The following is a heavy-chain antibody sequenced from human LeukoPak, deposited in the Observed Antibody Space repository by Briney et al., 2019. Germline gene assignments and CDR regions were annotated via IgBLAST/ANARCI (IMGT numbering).Heavy chain of an antibody. J-gene: IGHJ6*03. CDR1: GGSISSSHYY. D-gene: IGHD3-3*01. CDR3: ARQISDYYYYYIDV. CDR2: IYYSGTT. Sequence: SETLSLTCTVSGGSISSSHYYWGWIRQPPGKGLEWIGTIYYSGTTYYNPSLESRVTMSEDTSKNQFSLTVRSVTAADTAVYYCARQISDYYYYYIDVWGKGTAVTVSS. V-gene: IGHV4-39*01.